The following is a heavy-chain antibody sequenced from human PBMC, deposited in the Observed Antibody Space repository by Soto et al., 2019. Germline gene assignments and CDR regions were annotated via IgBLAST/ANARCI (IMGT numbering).Heavy chain of an antibody. J-gene: IGHJ6*02. D-gene: IGHD3-22*01. Sequence: AGGSLRLSCAASGFTFSSYAMSWVRQAPGKGLEWVSIISDSGGNTYYADSVKGRFTISRDNSKNTLYLQMNSLRAEDTAVYYCAKGSNYYDSSGYPDYYGMDVWGQGTTVTVSS. V-gene: IGHV3-23*01. CDR2: ISDSGGNT. CDR1: GFTFSSYA. CDR3: AKGSNYYDSSGYPDYYGMDV.